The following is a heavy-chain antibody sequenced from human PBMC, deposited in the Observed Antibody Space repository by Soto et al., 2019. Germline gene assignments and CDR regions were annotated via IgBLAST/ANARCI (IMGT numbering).Heavy chain of an antibody. CDR3: ARSVAVPGAHIDY. Sequence: PSETLCLTCTVSGGSISGDYWNWIRQPPGKGLEWIAYVSSSGSTKYNPSLRSRVSISVDTSKNEFSLRLSSVTAADTAVYFCARSVAVPGAHIDYWGQGTQVTVSS. D-gene: IGHD6-19*01. J-gene: IGHJ4*02. CDR2: VSSSGST. V-gene: IGHV4-59*01. CDR1: GGSISGDY.